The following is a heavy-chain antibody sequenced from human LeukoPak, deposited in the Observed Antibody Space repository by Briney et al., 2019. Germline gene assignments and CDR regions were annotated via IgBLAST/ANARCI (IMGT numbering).Heavy chain of an antibody. CDR1: GFTFSSYG. J-gene: IGHJ4*02. CDR3: AKDYDFWSGPANY. D-gene: IGHD3-3*01. CDR2: ISYDGSNK. V-gene: IGHV3-30*18. Sequence: GRSLRLSCAASGFTFSSYGMHWVRQAPGKGLEWVAVISYDGSNKYYADSVKGRFTISRDNSKNTLYLQMNSLRAEDTAVYYCAKDYDFWSGPANYWGQGTLVTVSS.